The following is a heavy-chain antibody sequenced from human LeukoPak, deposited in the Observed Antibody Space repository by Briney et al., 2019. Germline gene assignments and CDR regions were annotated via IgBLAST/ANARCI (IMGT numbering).Heavy chain of an antibody. D-gene: IGHD6-13*01. V-gene: IGHV3-23*01. J-gene: IGHJ4*02. CDR3: AKDPGYGRSLDY. Sequence: PGGSLRLSCAGSGFTFSSYALSWVRQAPGKGLEWVSAISGGGCTYYADSVRGRFTISRDNSKNTLYLQVNSLRAEDTAVYYCAKDPGYGRSLDYWGQGTLVTVSS. CDR1: GFTFSSYA. CDR2: ISGGGCT.